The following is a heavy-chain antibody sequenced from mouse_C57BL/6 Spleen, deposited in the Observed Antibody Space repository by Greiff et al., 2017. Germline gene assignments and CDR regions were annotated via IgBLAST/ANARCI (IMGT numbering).Heavy chain of an antibody. CDR1: GYTFTSYG. D-gene: IGHD2-10*01. J-gene: IGHJ3*01. CDR3: AREGAYFFAY. Sequence: VKLMESGAELARPGASVKLSCKASGYTFTSYGISWVKQRTGQGLEWIGEIYPRSGNTYYNEKFKGKATLTADKSSSTAYMELRSLTSEDSAVYFCAREGAYFFAYWGQGTLVTVSA. CDR2: IYPRSGNT. V-gene: IGHV1-81*01.